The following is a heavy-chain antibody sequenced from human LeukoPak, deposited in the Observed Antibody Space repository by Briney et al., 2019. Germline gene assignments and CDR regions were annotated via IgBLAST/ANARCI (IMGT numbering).Heavy chain of an antibody. CDR2: ISSSSSYT. CDR3: ARVWGYGGYS. J-gene: IGHJ4*02. V-gene: IGHV3-21*01. D-gene: IGHD5-12*01. CDR1: GFTFSSYN. Sequence: GGSPRLSCAASGFTFSSYNMSWVRQAPGKGLEWVSSISSSSSYTYYADSVKGRFTISRDNAKNSLYLQMNSLRAEDTAVYYCARVWGYGGYSWGQGTLVTVSS.